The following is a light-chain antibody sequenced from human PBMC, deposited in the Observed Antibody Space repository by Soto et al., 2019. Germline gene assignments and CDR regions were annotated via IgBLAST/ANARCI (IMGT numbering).Light chain of an antibody. V-gene: IGKV4-1*01. CDR1: KSVLLNSDNKNY. CDR2: WAS. J-gene: IGKJ1*01. Sequence: DIVMTQSPDSLAVSLGERATINCKSSKSVLLNSDNKNYLAWYQQKPGQPPKLLIYWASTRESGVPDRFSGSGSATDFTLTISSLEPEDFAVYYCQQRSNWPFVTFGQGTKVEIK. CDR3: QQRSNWPFVT.